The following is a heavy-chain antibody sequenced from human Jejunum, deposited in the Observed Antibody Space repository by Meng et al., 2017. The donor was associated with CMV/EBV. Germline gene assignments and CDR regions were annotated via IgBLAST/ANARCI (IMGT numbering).Heavy chain of an antibody. Sequence: ISIYSWTWFRPPPGKGLEWIGYVYYRGSTNYNPSLKSRVTISVDTSKNQFSLKLSSVTAADTAVYYCARVPAELGSSSSWYYFDYWGQGTLVTVSS. CDR3: ARVPAELGSSSSWYYFDY. J-gene: IGHJ4*02. D-gene: IGHD6-13*01. CDR1: ISIYS. V-gene: IGHV4-59*01. CDR2: VYYRGST.